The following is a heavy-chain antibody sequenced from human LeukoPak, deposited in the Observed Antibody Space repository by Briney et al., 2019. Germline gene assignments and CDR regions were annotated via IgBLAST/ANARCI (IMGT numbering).Heavy chain of an antibody. CDR2: IKQDGTEK. J-gene: IGHJ4*02. Sequence: GGSLRLSCAASGFTFSKFWMTWVRQTPGKGLEWVANIKQDGTEKYSVDSVKGRFTISRDNTNNLLYLQMNNLRAEDTALYYCARDQGYDGRGNYYPYHFDCWGQGTLVTVSS. D-gene: IGHD3-22*01. CDR1: GFTFSKFW. CDR3: ARDQGYDGRGNYYPYHFDC. V-gene: IGHV3-7*01.